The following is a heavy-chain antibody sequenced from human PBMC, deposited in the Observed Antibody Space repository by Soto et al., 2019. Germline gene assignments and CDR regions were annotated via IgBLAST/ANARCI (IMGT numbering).Heavy chain of an antibody. D-gene: IGHD6-13*01. J-gene: IGHJ3*02. V-gene: IGHV5-10-1*01. Sequence: PGESLKISCKGSGYSFTSYWISWVRQMPGKGLEWMGRIDPSDSYTNYSPSFQGHVTISADKSISTAYLQWSSLKASDTAMYYYVSWYPGAFDIWGQGTMVTVSS. CDR2: IDPSDSYT. CDR1: GYSFTSYW. CDR3: VSWYPGAFDI.